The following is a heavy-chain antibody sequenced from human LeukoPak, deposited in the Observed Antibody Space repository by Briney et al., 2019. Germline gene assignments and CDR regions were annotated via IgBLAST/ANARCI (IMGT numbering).Heavy chain of an antibody. CDR3: AREMGQQLEFDY. Sequence: QAGGSLRLSCAASGFTFSNAWMSWVRQAPGKGLEWVSYISSSGSTIYYADSVKGRFTISRDNAKNSLYLQMNSLRAEDTAVYYCAREMGQQLEFDYWGQGTLVTVSS. J-gene: IGHJ4*02. CDR2: ISSSGSTI. D-gene: IGHD6-13*01. CDR1: GFTFSNAW. V-gene: IGHV3-48*04.